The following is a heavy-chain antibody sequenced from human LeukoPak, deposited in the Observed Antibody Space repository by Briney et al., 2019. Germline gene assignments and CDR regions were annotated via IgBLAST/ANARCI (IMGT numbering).Heavy chain of an antibody. D-gene: IGHD1-26*01. J-gene: IGHJ4*02. V-gene: IGHV1-24*01. CDR1: GYTLTDLS. CDR2: FDPEDGET. CDR3: ATEGLGKAWEPSFDY. Sequence: ASVKVSCKVSGYTLTDLSMHWVRQAPGKGLEWMGGFDPEDGETIYAQKFQGRVTMTEDTSTDTAYMELSSLRSEDTAVYYCATEGLGKAWEPSFDYWGQGTLVTVSS.